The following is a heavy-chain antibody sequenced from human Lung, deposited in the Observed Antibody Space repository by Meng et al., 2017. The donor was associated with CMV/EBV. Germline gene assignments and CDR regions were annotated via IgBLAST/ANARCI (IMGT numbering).Heavy chain of an antibody. CDR1: GYTFIDYY. CDR3: TSAPGDY. D-gene: IGHD1-14*01. V-gene: IGHV1-2*02. Sequence: QVRLVQSGAEVKKPGASVKVSCKASGYTFIDYYSQWVRQAPGQGLEWXGWINPKSGGTHYAQSFQGRVTITRDTSINTVYVEISSLKSDDTAVYYCTSAPGDYWGQGTLVTVSS. CDR2: INPKSGGT. J-gene: IGHJ4*03.